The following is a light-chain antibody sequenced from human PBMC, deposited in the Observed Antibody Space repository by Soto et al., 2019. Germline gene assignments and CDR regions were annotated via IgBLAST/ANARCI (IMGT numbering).Light chain of an antibody. CDR1: QSVSSN. CDR3: QQRCNWPLT. J-gene: IGKJ4*01. CDR2: DAY. Sequence: EIVLTQSPATLSLSPGERATLSCRASQSVSSNLAWYQQKPGQAPRLLIFDAYNRATGIPGRFSGSGSGTDVTLTISSLEPEDFAVYYCQQRCNWPLTFGGGTKVEIK. V-gene: IGKV3-11*01.